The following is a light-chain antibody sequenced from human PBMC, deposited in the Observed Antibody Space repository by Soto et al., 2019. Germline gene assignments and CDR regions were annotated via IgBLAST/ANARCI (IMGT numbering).Light chain of an antibody. V-gene: IGKV3-15*01. CDR1: QSVSSN. CDR3: QKYNNWPRT. CDR2: GAS. J-gene: IGKJ1*01. Sequence: EIVMTQSQATLSVSAGECATLSWRASQSVSSNLAWYQQKPGQYHRLLIYGASTRATGIKDRFSGSGSGTEFTLTISSLQPEELAVYYCQKYNNWPRTVGQGTKVDIK.